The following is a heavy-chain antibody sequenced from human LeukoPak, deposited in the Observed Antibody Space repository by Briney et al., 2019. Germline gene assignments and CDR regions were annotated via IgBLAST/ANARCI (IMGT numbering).Heavy chain of an antibody. D-gene: IGHD3-22*01. CDR2: ISDSSSTI. CDR3: ARDYYDSNGYYYGGY. V-gene: IGHV3-48*01. Sequence: GGSLRLSCAASGFTFSSYSMNWVRQAPGKGLEWVSYISDSSSTIYYADSVRGRFTISRDNAKNSLYLRMHSLRAEDTAVYYCARDYYDSNGYYYGGYWGQGTLVTVSS. CDR1: GFTFSSYS. J-gene: IGHJ4*02.